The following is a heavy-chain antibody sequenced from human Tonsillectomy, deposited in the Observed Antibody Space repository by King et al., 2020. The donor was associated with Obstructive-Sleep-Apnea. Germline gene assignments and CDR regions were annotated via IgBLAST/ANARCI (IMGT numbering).Heavy chain of an antibody. J-gene: IGHJ3*01. CDR1: GFTFDDYA. Sequence: QLVQSGGGLVQPGRSLRLSCAASGFTFDDYAMHWVRQAPGKGLEWVSGISWNSDSIDYADSVKGRFTISRDNAKNSLYLQMNSLRAEDTALYYCAKDXRFGEXFXDAFDXWGQGTXVTVXS. CDR3: AKDXRFGEXFXDAFDX. D-gene: IGHD3-10*01. V-gene: IGHV3-9*01. CDR2: ISWNSDSI.